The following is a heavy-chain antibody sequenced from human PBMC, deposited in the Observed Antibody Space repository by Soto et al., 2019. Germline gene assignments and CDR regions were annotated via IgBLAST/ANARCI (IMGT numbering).Heavy chain of an antibody. CDR1: GFTFSSYG. J-gene: IGHJ4*02. Sequence: VQLVESGGGVVQPGRSLRLSCAASGFTFSSYGMHWVRQPPGKGLEWVAVISYDGSDNYYADSVKGRFTISRHNSKNTLYLQMNSLRAEDTAVYYCAKVMGVRGVTSGADNWGQGTLVTVSS. D-gene: IGHD3-10*01. CDR2: ISYDGSDN. V-gene: IGHV3-30*18. CDR3: AKVMGVRGVTSGADN.